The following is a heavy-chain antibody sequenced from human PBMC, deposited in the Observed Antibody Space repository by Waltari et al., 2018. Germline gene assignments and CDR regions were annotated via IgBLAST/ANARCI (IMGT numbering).Heavy chain of an antibody. CDR1: NGSIPSFF. V-gene: IGHV4-59*01. CDR2: IYYTGST. Sequence: QVQPQESGPGQVKPSETLSLTCTVSNGSIPSFFWNWIRQSPEKGLEWIGYIYYTGSTDYNPSLKSRVTISVDTAKNQFSLRLNSVTAADTGVYYCARGRIHYTSNWFDPWGQGTLVTVSS. J-gene: IGHJ5*02. D-gene: IGHD3-10*01. CDR3: ARGRIHYTSNWFDP.